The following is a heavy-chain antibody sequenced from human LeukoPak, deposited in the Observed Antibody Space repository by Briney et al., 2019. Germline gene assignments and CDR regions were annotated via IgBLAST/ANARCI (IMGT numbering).Heavy chain of an antibody. CDR3: AKEGEGYYGSGSYYG. CDR2: ISYDGSNK. D-gene: IGHD3-10*01. CDR1: GFTFSSYA. V-gene: IGHV3-30*04. J-gene: IGHJ4*02. Sequence: GRSLRLSCAASGFTFSSYAMHWVRQAPGKGLEWVAVISYDGSNKYYADSVKGRFTISRDNSKNTLYLQMNSLRAEDTAVYYCAKEGEGYYGSGSYYGWGQGTLVTVSS.